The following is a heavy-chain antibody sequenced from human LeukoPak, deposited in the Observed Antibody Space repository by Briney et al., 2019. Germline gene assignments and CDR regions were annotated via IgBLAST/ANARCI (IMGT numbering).Heavy chain of an antibody. CDR1: GASITSGDYF. J-gene: IGHJ5*02. CDR3: ARDSYMVVAPGSWFDP. CDR2: IHYSGAT. D-gene: IGHD2-21*01. Sequence: SETLSLTCTVSGASITSGDYFWSWIRQPPGKGLEWIGYIHYSGATYSNPSPKARVPISVDPSKTQCPLKLSSVPAAATAVYSCARDSYMVVAPGSWFDPWGQGTLVTVSS. V-gene: IGHV4-30-4*01.